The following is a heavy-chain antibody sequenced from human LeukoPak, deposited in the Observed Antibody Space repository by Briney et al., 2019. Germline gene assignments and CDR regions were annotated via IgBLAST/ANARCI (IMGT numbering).Heavy chain of an antibody. CDR2: IRYDGSNK. Sequence: GGSLRLSCAASGFTFSSYGMHWVRQAPGKGLEWVAFIRYDGSNKYYADSVKGRFTISRDNSKNTLYPQMNSLRAEDTAVYYCARAPGLGYCSSTSCPHYYYYYYMDVWGKGTTVTISS. J-gene: IGHJ6*03. CDR3: ARAPGLGYCSSTSCPHYYYYYYMDV. D-gene: IGHD2-2*01. V-gene: IGHV3-30*02. CDR1: GFTFSSYG.